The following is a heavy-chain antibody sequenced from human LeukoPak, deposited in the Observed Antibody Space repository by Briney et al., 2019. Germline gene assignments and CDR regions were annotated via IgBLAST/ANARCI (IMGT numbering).Heavy chain of an antibody. Sequence: GGSLRLSCAASGFNFYNFWMTWVRQAPGKGLEWVANIKQDGSEQYYAGSVKGRFTISRDNAKNSLDLQMNSLRVEDTGIYYCVKVAKYYYGSETYYFFEHWGQATPVTASS. J-gene: IGHJ4*02. CDR1: GFNFYNFW. V-gene: IGHV3-7*01. CDR3: VKVAKYYYGSETYYFFEH. CDR2: IKQDGSEQ. D-gene: IGHD3-10*01.